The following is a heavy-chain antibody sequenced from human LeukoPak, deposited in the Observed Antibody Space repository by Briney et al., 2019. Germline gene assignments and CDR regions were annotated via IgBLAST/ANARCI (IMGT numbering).Heavy chain of an antibody. J-gene: IGHJ4*02. V-gene: IGHV3-33*06. Sequence: VGSLRLSCAASGFTFSSYGMHWVRQAPGKGLEWVAVIWYDGSNKYYADSVKGRFTISRDNSKNTLYLQMNSLRAEDTAVYYCAKDRLHCSGGRCYSGYFDYWGQGTLVTVSS. D-gene: IGHD2-15*01. CDR3: AKDRLHCSGGRCYSGYFDY. CDR1: GFTFSSYG. CDR2: IWYDGSNK.